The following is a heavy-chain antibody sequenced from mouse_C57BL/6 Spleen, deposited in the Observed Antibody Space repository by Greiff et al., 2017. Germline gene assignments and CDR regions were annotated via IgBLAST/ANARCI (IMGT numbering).Heavy chain of an antibody. CDR1: GYTFPSYL. CDR2: FPPYNDDT. CDR3: ARKGSYAMDY. J-gene: IGHJ4*01. V-gene: IGHV1-47*01. Sequence: QVPLQPPGAALVTPCASVKMSCTASGYTFPSYLITWVKQNHGKSLEWIGNFPPYNDDTKYNEKFKGKATLTVEKSSSTVYLELSRLTSDDSAVYYCARKGSYAMDYWGQGTSVTVSS.